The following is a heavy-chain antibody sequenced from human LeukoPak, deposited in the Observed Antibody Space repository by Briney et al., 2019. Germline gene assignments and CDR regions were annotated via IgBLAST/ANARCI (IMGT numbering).Heavy chain of an antibody. CDR3: ARDPLDISRWTNAFDI. V-gene: IGHV3-30-3*01. D-gene: IGHD2-2*03. Sequence: GGSLRLSCAASGFTFVNYGFHWVRQAPVKALEWVAFISYNGNQKYGDSVKGRFTISRDNSKNTLYLQVNGLRPEDTAVYYCARDPLDISRWTNAFDIWGQGTTVSVSS. J-gene: IGHJ3*02. CDR2: ISYNGNQ. CDR1: GFTFVNYG.